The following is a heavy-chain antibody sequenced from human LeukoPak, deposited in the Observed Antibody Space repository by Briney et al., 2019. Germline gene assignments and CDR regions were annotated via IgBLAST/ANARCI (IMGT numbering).Heavy chain of an antibody. CDR1: GGSFSGYY. J-gene: IGHJ4*02. CDR2: INHSGST. CDR3: ARGHSYYDYVWGSYRYGYMGDY. V-gene: IGHV4-34*01. Sequence: PSETLSLTCAVYGGSFSGYYWSWIRQPPGKGLEWLGEINHSGSTNYNPSLKSRVTISVDTSKNQFSLKLSSVTAADTAVYYCARGHSYYDYVWGSYRYGYMGDYWGQGTLVTVSS. D-gene: IGHD3-16*02.